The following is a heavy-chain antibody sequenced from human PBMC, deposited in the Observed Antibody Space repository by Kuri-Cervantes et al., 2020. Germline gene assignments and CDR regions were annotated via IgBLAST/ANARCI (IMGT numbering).Heavy chain of an antibody. CDR3: ARGRLLLWASLRGELYYMDV. CDR1: DSTFSSYA. Sequence: SVKVSCKASDSTFSSYAISWVRQAPGQGLEWMGGIIPIFGTANYAQKFQGRVTITADESTSTAYMELSSLRSEDTAVYYCARGRLLLWASLRGELYYMDVWGKGTTVTVSS. J-gene: IGHJ6*03. V-gene: IGHV1-69*13. D-gene: IGHD3-10*01. CDR2: IIPIFGTA.